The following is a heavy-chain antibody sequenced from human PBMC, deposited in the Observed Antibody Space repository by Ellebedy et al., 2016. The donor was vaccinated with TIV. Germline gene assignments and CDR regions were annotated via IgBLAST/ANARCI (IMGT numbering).Heavy chain of an antibody. V-gene: IGHV1-2*04. J-gene: IGHJ4*02. D-gene: IGHD3-9*01. CDR2: INPNSGGT. CDR3: ARDVGSYDILTGYDY. CDR1: GYTFTGYY. Sequence: AASVKVSCKASGYTFTGYYMHWVRQAPGQGLEWMGWINPNSGGTNYAQKFQGWVTMTRDTSISTAYMELSRLGSDDTAVYYGARDVGSYDILTGYDYWGQGTLVIVSS.